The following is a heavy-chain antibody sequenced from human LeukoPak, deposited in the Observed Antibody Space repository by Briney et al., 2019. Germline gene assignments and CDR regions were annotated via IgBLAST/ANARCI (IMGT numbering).Heavy chain of an antibody. V-gene: IGHV1-18*01. Sequence: ASVKVSCKASGYTFTSYGISWVRQAPGQGLEWMGWISAYNGNTNNIQKVQGRVTMTTDKSTSTAYMELSSLRSEDTAVYYCARDLCSGGSCYGAVFDYWGQGTLVTVSS. CDR3: ARDLCSGGSCYGAVFDY. CDR2: ISAYNGNT. D-gene: IGHD2-15*01. J-gene: IGHJ4*02. CDR1: GYTFTSYG.